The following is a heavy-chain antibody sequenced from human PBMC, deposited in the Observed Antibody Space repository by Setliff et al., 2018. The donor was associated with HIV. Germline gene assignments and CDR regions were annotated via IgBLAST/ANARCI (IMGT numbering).Heavy chain of an antibody. V-gene: IGHV2-5*01. J-gene: IGHJ4*02. D-gene: IGHD1-1*01. CDR1: GLSLSTSGVG. CDR3: AYSGRQLRGPYFDF. CDR2: IYWNNNK. Sequence: SGPTGEPTQTLTLTCTFSGLSLSTSGVGVGWIRQSPGKALEWLAFIYWNNNKHYSTSLKSRLTVTKDTSKNRVVFTMTNMDPVDTATYYCAYSGRQLRGPYFDFWGQGTPVTVSS.